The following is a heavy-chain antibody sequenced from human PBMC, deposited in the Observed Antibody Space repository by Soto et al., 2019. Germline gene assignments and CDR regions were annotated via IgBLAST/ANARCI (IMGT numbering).Heavy chain of an antibody. CDR1: GFTFSNAW. CDR3: TTDLVGATTPFDY. CDR2: IKSKTDGGTT. D-gene: IGHD1-26*01. V-gene: IGHV3-15*01. J-gene: IGHJ4*02. Sequence: PGGSLRLSCAASGFTFSNAWMSWVRQAPGKGLEWIGRIKSKTDGGTTDYAAPVKGRFTISRDDSKNTLYLQMNGLKTEDTAVYYCTTDLVGATTPFDYWGQGTLVTVSS.